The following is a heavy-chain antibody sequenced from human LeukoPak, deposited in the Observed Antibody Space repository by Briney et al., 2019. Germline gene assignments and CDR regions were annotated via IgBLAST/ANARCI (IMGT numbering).Heavy chain of an antibody. D-gene: IGHD2-15*01. J-gene: IGHJ4*02. CDR3: ARLQYCSGGSCYGGFDY. V-gene: IGHV4-39*01. CDR2: IYYSGNT. CDR1: GGPISSSSCY. Sequence: PSETLSLTCTVSGGPISSSSCYWGWIRQPPRNGLEWIGIIYYSGNTYYNPSLKSRVTISIDTSKNQFSLRLRSVTAADTAVYYCARLQYCSGGSCYGGFDYWGQGTLVTVSS.